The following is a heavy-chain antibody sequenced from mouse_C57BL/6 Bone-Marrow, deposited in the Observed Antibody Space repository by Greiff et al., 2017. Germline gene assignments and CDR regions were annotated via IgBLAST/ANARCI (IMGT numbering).Heavy chain of an antibody. V-gene: IGHV1-64*01. Sequence: QVQLQQPGAELVKPGASVKLSCKASGYTFTSYWMHWVKQRPGQGLEWIGMIHPNSGSTNYNEKFKSKATLTVDKSSSTAYMQLSSLTSEDAAVYYCARRVYDDYDVPFFDYWGQGTTLTVSS. J-gene: IGHJ2*01. D-gene: IGHD2-4*01. CDR3: ARRVYDDYDVPFFDY. CDR2: IHPNSGST. CDR1: GYTFTSYW.